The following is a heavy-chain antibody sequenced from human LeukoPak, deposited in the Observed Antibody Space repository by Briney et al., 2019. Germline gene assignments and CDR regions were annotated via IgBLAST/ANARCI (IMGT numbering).Heavy chain of an antibody. D-gene: IGHD2-2*01. V-gene: IGHV1-69*05. J-gene: IGHJ4*02. CDR2: IIPIFGTA. Sequence: SVKVSCKASGGTFSSYAISWVRQAPGQGLEWMGGIIPIFGTANYAQKFQGRVTITTDESTSTAYKELSSLRSEDTAVYYCARTCSSTSCYLGIREPYYFDYWGQGTLVTVSS. CDR1: GGTFSSYA. CDR3: ARTCSSTSCYLGIREPYYFDY.